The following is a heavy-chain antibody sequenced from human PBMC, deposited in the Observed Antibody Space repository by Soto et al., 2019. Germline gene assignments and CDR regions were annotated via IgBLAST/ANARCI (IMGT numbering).Heavy chain of an antibody. Sequence: ASVKVSCKASRGTFSSYAISWVRQAPGQGFEWMGRISPKSGGTNYAQKFQGRVSMTWDTSLKTAYMELSSLMSEDTAVYYCARPPGYISDWYYFDLWGQGTQVTVSS. V-gene: IGHV1-2*02. D-gene: IGHD3-9*01. CDR2: ISPKSGGT. J-gene: IGHJ4*02. CDR3: ARPPGYISDWYYFDL. CDR1: RGTFSSYA.